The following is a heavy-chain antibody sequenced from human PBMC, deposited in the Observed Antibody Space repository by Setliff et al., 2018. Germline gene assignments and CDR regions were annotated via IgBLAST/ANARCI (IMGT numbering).Heavy chain of an antibody. V-gene: IGHV4-39*01. CDR1: GGSISISGYY. J-gene: IGHJ4*02. D-gene: IGHD6-13*01. CDR3: ARHSNSWPVDY. Sequence: PSETLSLTCTVSGGSISISGYYWGWIRQPPGKGLEWIGSTFYSGSTYYNPSLKSRVSISVDTSKNQFSLRLSSVTAADTAVYYCARHSNSWPVDYWGQGTLFTVSS. CDR2: TFYSGST.